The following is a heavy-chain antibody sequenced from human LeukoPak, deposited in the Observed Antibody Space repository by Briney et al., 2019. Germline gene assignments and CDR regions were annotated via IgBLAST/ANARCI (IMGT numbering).Heavy chain of an antibody. J-gene: IGHJ4*02. V-gene: IGHV3-20*04. CDR3: ARRSGYDSNYFDY. Sequence: GGSLRLSCAASGFTFDDYGMTWVRQAPGKGLEWVSGINWNGGSTGYTDSVKGRFTISRDNAKNSLYLQMNSLRAEDTALYYCARRSGYDSNYFDYWGQGTLVTVSS. CDR1: GFTFDDYG. CDR2: INWNGGST. D-gene: IGHD5-12*01.